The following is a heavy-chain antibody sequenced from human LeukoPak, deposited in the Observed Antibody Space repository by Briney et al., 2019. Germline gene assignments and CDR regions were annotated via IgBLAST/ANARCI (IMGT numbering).Heavy chain of an antibody. CDR1: GYSFTSFW. J-gene: IGHJ4*02. V-gene: IGHV5-51*01. Sequence: GESRKISCKGSGYSFTSFWISWVRQMPGKGLGWMGIIYPGDSDSRYSPSFQGQVTISADKSISTAYLQWSSLKASDTAMYDCARLRDGYKSPRGFDYWGQGTLVTVSS. CDR2: IYPGDSDS. D-gene: IGHD5-24*01. CDR3: ARLRDGYKSPRGFDY.